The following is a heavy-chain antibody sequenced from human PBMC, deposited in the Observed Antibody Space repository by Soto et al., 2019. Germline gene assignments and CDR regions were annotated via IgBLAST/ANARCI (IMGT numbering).Heavy chain of an antibody. D-gene: IGHD1-26*01. J-gene: IGHJ4*02. Sequence: QVQLVQSGAEVKKPGASVKVSCKASGYTFTSYYMHWVRQAPGQGLEWMGIINPSGGSTSYAQKFQGRVTMTTDTFTSTVYMELSSLRSEDTAVYYCARVRGVSYIFDYWGQGTLVTVSS. CDR3: ARVRGVSYIFDY. V-gene: IGHV1-46*03. CDR1: GYTFTSYY. CDR2: INPSGGST.